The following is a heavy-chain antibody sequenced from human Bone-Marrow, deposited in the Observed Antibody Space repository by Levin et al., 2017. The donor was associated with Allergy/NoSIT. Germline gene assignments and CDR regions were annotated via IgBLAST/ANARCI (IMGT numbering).Heavy chain of an antibody. CDR1: GFTFSNYP. CDR3: AKRKWATQGAHDPFDY. D-gene: IGHD2-8*01. CDR2: ISGSGDIT. J-gene: IGHJ4*02. Sequence: GESLKISCAASGFTFSNYPVSWVRQAPGKGLEWVSGISGSGDITYYGDSVKGRFTISRDNSKNTLYLEMNSLRAEDTAVYYCAKRKWATQGAHDPFDYWGQGTLVTVSS. V-gene: IGHV3-23*01.